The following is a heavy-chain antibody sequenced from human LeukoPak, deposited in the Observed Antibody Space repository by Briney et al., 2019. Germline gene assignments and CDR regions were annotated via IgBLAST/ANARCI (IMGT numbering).Heavy chain of an antibody. Sequence: GGSLRLSCATSGFTFDDFAVLGARDAPGEGGEWGSHIGWNSDTITYGDSVRGRFTIYRDNAKIFLDLQISSLRDEDTAFYYCAKDIDSAGHGAFEIWGEGTAVSV. CDR1: GFTFDDFA. D-gene: IGHD2-15*01. J-gene: IGHJ3*02. CDR2: IGWNSDTI. CDR3: AKDIDSAGHGAFEI. V-gene: IGHV3-9*01.